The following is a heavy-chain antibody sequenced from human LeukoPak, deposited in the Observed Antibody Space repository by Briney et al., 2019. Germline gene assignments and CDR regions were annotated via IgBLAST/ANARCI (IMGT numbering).Heavy chain of an antibody. CDR3: ARGNELIPYYYDSSGYPNWFDP. V-gene: IGHV1-69*06. CDR2: IIPIFGTA. D-gene: IGHD3-22*01. Sequence: ASVKVSCKASGYTFTSHAISWVRQAPGQGLEWMGGIIPIFGTANYAQKFQGRVTITADKSTSTAYMELSSLRSEDTAVYYCARGNELIPYYYDSSGYPNWFDPWGQGTLVAVSS. CDR1: GYTFTSHA. J-gene: IGHJ5*02.